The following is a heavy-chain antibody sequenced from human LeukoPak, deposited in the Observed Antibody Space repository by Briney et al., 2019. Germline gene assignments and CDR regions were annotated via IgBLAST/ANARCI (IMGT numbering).Heavy chain of an antibody. V-gene: IGHV3-74*01. Sequence: GGSLRLSCAASGFTLSAYWMHWVRQAPGKGLMWVSRIEGDGNRITYADSVKGRFTISRDNAKNTLYLQMNSLRAEDTAVYYCTRDRRNLGYDYWGQGTLVTVSS. D-gene: IGHD5-12*01. CDR3: TRDRRNLGYDY. J-gene: IGHJ4*02. CDR2: IEGDGNRI. CDR1: GFTLSAYW.